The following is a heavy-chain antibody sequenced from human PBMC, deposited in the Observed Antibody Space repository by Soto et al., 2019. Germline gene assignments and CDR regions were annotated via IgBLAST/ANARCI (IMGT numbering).Heavy chain of an antibody. CDR1: GFTFSSYA. CDR2: ISGSGGTT. CDR3: AKTANVWFSGFEI. D-gene: IGHD3-10*01. J-gene: IGHJ3*02. Sequence: EVQMLESGGGLVQPGGSLRLSYAAAGFTFSSYAMSWVRQAPGKWLEWVSAISGSGGTTYYADSVKGRFTFARDNSTSTPYLQRNSLRAENTALYYCAKTANVWFSGFEIWGRGTMVTVSS. V-gene: IGHV3-23*01.